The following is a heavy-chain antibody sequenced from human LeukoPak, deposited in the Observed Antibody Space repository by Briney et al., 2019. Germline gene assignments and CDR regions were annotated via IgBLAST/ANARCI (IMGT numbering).Heavy chain of an antibody. CDR3: ARASSSWYSRLSFDY. CDR1: GGPISSYY. D-gene: IGHD6-13*01. CDR2: IYTSGST. Sequence: SETLSLTCTVSGGPISSYYWSWIRQPAGKGLKWIGRIYTSGSTNYNPSLKSRVTMSVDTSKNQFSLKLSSVTAADTAVYYCARASSSWYSRLSFDYWGQGTLVTVSS. J-gene: IGHJ4*02. V-gene: IGHV4-4*07.